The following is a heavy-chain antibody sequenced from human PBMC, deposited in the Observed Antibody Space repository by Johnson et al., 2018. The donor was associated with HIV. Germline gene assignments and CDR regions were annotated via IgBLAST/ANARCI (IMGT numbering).Heavy chain of an antibody. J-gene: IGHJ3*02. CDR3: ARATRSSSSGRHDAFDI. Sequence: QVQLVESGGGLVQPGGSLRLSCAASGFTVSSNYMSWVRQAPGKGLEWVAVISYDGSNKYYADSVKGRFTISRDNSKNTLYLQMNSLRAEDTAVYYCARATRSSSSGRHDAFDIWGQGTMVTVSS. CDR2: ISYDGSNK. D-gene: IGHD6-6*01. V-gene: IGHV3-30*03. CDR1: GFTVSSNY.